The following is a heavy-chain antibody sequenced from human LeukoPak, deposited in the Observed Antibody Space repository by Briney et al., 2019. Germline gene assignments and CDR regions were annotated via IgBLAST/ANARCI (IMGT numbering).Heavy chain of an antibody. CDR2: VSGSGSYT. D-gene: IGHD3-10*01. Sequence: GGSLRLSCAASGFTFSNYAMNWVRQSPGKGLEWVSGVSGSGSYTYFADSVKGRFTISRDNSRDTLYLQLHSLRAEDTALYYCARDTSFHYGTHYGMDVWGQGTTVTVSS. J-gene: IGHJ6*02. CDR3: ARDTSFHYGTHYGMDV. CDR1: GFTFSNYA. V-gene: IGHV3-23*01.